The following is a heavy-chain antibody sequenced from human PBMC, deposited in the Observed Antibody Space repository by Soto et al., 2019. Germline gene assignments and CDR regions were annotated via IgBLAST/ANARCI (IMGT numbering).Heavy chain of an antibody. V-gene: IGHV1-69*05. J-gene: IGHJ4*02. CDR3: ARDSPTYNWNFGPFDY. D-gene: IGHD1-7*01. CDR2: INPINSTT. CDR1: GGTFSSYA. Sequence: ASVKVSCKASGGTFSSYAISWVRQAPGQRLEWMGGINPINSTTNYSQKFQGRVTITRDTSASTAYMELSSLRSEDTAVYYCARDSPTYNWNFGPFDYWGQGTLVTVSS.